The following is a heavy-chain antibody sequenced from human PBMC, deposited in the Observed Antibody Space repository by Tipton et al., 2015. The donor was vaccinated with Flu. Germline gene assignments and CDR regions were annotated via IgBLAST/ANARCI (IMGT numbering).Heavy chain of an antibody. CDR1: GGSFSGYY. D-gene: IGHD3-10*01. Sequence: LRLSCAVYGGSFSGYYWSWIRQPPGKGLEWIGEINHSGSTNYNPSLKSRVTISVDTSKNQFPLKLSSVTAADTAVYYCARVTELLWFGEARGWFDPWGQGTLVTVSS. V-gene: IGHV4-34*01. CDR2: INHSGST. CDR3: ARVTELLWFGEARGWFDP. J-gene: IGHJ5*02.